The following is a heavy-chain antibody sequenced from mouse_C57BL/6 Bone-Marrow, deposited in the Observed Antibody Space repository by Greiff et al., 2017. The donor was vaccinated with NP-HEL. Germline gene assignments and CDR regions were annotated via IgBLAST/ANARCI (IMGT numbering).Heavy chain of an antibody. CDR2: IYPRSGNT. CDR1: GYTFTSYG. Sequence: VQLQQSGAELARPRASVKLSCKASGYTFTSYGISWVKQRTGQGLEWIGEIYPRSGNTYYNEKFKGKATLTADKSSSTAYMELRSLTSEDSAVYFCARILRYYYGSSYWYFDVWGTGTTVTVSS. CDR3: ARILRYYYGSSYWYFDV. V-gene: IGHV1-81*01. J-gene: IGHJ1*03. D-gene: IGHD1-1*01.